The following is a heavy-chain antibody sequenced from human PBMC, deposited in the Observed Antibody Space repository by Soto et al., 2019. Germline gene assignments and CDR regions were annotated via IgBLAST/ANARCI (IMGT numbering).Heavy chain of an antibody. D-gene: IGHD3-3*01. Sequence: SETLSLTCSVSCGSLSKYYWSWIRQPAGKGLEWIGRISTSGHVVSKVSLRSRLTMSVDMSNNHFSLKLTSVTAADTAVYYCARDNNDFWSLYPLAFDYWGQGALVTVSS. J-gene: IGHJ4*02. CDR2: ISTSGHV. V-gene: IGHV4-4*07. CDR3: ARDNNDFWSLYPLAFDY. CDR1: CGSLSKYY.